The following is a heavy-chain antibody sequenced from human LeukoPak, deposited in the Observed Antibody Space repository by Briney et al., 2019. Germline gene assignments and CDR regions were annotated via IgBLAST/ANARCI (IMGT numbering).Heavy chain of an antibody. V-gene: IGHV1-2*02. D-gene: IGHD5-18*01. CDR2: INPNSGGT. J-gene: IGHJ5*02. Sequence: ASVKVSCKASGYTFTGYYMHWVRQAPGQGLEWMGWINPNSGGTNYAQKFQGRVTMTRDTSISTAYMELSRLRSDDTAVYYCARSPQLWLRGNWFDPWGQGTLVTVSS. CDR1: GYTFTGYY. CDR3: ARSPQLWLRGNWFDP.